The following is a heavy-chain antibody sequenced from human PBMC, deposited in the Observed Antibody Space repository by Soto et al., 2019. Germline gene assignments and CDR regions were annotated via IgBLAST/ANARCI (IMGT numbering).Heavy chain of an antibody. CDR2: IRNQTYSGAT. J-gene: IGHJ4*02. V-gene: IGHV3-49*04. CDR3: TRAESPNIAYFFDY. CDR1: GFTFGNYA. Sequence: GGSLRLSCTASGFTFGNYAINWVRQAPGKGLEWVGLIRNQTYSGATEYAASMKGRFTISRDDSKNIAYLQMNSLKTVDSAVYYCTRAESPNIAYFFDYWGQGTLVTVSS.